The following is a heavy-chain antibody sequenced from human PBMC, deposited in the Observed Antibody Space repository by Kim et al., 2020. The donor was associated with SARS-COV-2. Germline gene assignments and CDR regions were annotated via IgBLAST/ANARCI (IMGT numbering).Heavy chain of an antibody. J-gene: IGHJ6*03. V-gene: IGHV4-4*02. CDR2: IYHSGST. CDR3: ARGFGRRTFPSPPYLYM. CDR1: GGSLISGYW. Sequence: SETLSLTCDVSGGSLISGYWCAWLRQPPGGGQGFGGEIYHSGSTHYKPSLRSRVTILEDNSKNQFFLMMTSATAAATAVYYWARGFGRRTFPSPPYLYM. D-gene: IGHD2-21*01.